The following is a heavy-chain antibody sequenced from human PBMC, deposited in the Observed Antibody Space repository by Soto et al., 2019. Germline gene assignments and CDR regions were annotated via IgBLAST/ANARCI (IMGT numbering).Heavy chain of an antibody. Sequence: ASVKVSCKASGGTFSSYAISWVRQAPGQGLEWMGGIIPIFGTANYAQKFQGRVTITADESTSTAYMELSSLRSEDTAVYYCARVGTMVRGVISGNWFDPWGQGTLVTVSS. V-gene: IGHV1-69*13. CDR1: GGTFSSYA. CDR2: IIPIFGTA. J-gene: IGHJ5*02. CDR3: ARVGTMVRGVISGNWFDP. D-gene: IGHD3-10*01.